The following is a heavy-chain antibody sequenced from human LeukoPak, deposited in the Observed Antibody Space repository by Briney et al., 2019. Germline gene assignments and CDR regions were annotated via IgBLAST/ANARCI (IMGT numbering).Heavy chain of an antibody. CDR3: ARVGIAVAGTH. Sequence: GESLKISCAASGFTFSSYSMNWVRQAPGKGLEWVSYISSSSTIYYADSVKGRFTISRDNAKNSLYLQMNSLRAEDTAVYYCARVGIAVAGTHWGQGTLVTVSS. V-gene: IGHV3-48*01. CDR1: GFTFSSYS. D-gene: IGHD6-19*01. J-gene: IGHJ4*02. CDR2: ISSSSTI.